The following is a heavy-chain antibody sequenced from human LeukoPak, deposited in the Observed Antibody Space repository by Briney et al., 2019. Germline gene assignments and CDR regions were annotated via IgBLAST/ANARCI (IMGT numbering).Heavy chain of an antibody. D-gene: IGHD5-18*01. CDR3: ARGKVDTATYYDY. CDR1: GFNFSSYG. Sequence: GGSLLLSCAASGFNFSSYGMHWVRQAPGKGLEGVAVIWYDGSNKYYADSVKGRFTISRDNSKNTLYLQMNSLRAEDTAVYYCARGKVDTATYYDYWGQGTLVTVSS. J-gene: IGHJ4*02. CDR2: IWYDGSNK. V-gene: IGHV3-33*01.